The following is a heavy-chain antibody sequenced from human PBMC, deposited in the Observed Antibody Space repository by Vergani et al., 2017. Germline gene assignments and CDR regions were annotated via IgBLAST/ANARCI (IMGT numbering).Heavy chain of an antibody. CDR3: TRQYYYGSGASDDY. V-gene: IGHV3-73*01. D-gene: IGHD3-10*01. Sequence: EVQLVESGGGLVQPGGSLKLSCAASGFTFSGSAMHWVRQASGKGLGWVGRIRSKANSYATAYAASVKGRFTITRDDSKNTAYLQMNSLKTEDTAVYYCTRQYYYGSGASDDYWGQGTLVTVSS. CDR1: GFTFSGSA. J-gene: IGHJ4*02. CDR2: IRSKANSYAT.